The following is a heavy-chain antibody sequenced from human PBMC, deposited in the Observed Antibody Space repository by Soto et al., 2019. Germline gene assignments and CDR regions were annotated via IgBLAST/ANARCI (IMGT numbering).Heavy chain of an antibody. CDR3: VRERGGARGCTYGPR. CDR1: GFTFSSYW. J-gene: IGHJ4*02. CDR2: IKQDGSEK. Sequence: GGSLRLSCAASGFTFSSYWMSWVRQAPGKGLEWVANIKQDGSEKYYVDSVKGRFTISRDNAKNSLSLQMNSLRAEDTAVYYCVRERGGARGCTYGPRWGQGTLVTVS. V-gene: IGHV3-7*01. D-gene: IGHD5-18*01.